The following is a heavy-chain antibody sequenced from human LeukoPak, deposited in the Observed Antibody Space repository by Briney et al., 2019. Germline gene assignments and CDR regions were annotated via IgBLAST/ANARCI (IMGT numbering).Heavy chain of an antibody. CDR3: ARTVSPDIVVVPAAIPHYSYYGMDV. CDR2: IYYSGST. J-gene: IGHJ6*02. CDR1: GGSISSGGYY. Sequence: PSETLSLTCTVSGGSISSGGYYWSRLRQHPGKGLEWIGYIYYSGSTYYNPSLKSRVTISVDTSKNQFSLKLSSVTAADTAVYHCARTVSPDIVVVPAAIPHYSYYGMDVWGQGTTVTVSS. D-gene: IGHD2-2*02. V-gene: IGHV4-31*03.